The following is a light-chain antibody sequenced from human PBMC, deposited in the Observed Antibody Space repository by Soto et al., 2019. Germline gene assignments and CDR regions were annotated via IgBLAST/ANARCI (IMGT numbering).Light chain of an antibody. CDR3: QHYVYPQWT. Sequence: IVLTQSPGTLSLSPGERATFSCRASQSVSSSYSAWYQQKPGQAPRLLIYSASSRATGIPDRLSGSGSGTDFTLTISRLEPEDFAVYFCQHYVYPQWTFGPGTKVDIK. V-gene: IGKV3-20*01. CDR1: QSVSSSY. J-gene: IGKJ1*01. CDR2: SAS.